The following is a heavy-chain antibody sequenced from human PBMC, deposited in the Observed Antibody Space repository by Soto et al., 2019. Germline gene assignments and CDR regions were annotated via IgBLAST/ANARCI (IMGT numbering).Heavy chain of an antibody. V-gene: IGHV1-69*01. CDR3: ARSQGSSTSLELYYYYYYGMDV. CDR1: GGTFSSYA. Sequence: QVQLVQSGAEVKKPGSSVKVSCKASGGTFSSYAISWVRHAPGQGLEWMGGIIPISCKTNYAQKLQGRVTITADESTSTAYMELSSLRSEDTAVYYCARSQGSSTSLELYYYYYYGMDVWGQGTTVTVSS. J-gene: IGHJ6*02. CDR2: IIPISCKT. D-gene: IGHD2-2*01.